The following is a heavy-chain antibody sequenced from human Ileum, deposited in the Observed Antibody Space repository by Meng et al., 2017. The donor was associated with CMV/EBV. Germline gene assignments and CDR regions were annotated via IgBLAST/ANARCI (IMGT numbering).Heavy chain of an antibody. CDR1: GVSRSKSGEG. Sequence: CTFSGVSRSKSGEGGGWMRQPPGKALEWSALIYWNDEKHYSPSLKSRLTITKDTSKNQVVLTMTNMDPVDTATYYCAHRQLDLKYFDYWGQGTLVTVSS. CDR3: AHRQLDLKYFDY. D-gene: IGHD1-1*01. CDR2: IYWNDEK. V-gene: IGHV2-5*01. J-gene: IGHJ4*02.